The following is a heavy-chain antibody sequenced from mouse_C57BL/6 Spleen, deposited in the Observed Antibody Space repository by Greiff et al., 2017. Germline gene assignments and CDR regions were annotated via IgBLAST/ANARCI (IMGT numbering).Heavy chain of an antibody. J-gene: IGHJ4*01. V-gene: IGHV2-9-1*01. CDR3: AREKGGHYDAMDY. CDR1: GFSLTSYA. CDR2: IWPGGGT. Sequence: VKLLESGPGLVAPSPCLSITCTVSGFSLTSYAISWVRQPPGKGLEWLGVIWPGGGTNYNSALISSLSISKDNSKRQVFLKMNSLQTDDTGRYYCAREKGGHYDAMDYGGQGTSVTVSS.